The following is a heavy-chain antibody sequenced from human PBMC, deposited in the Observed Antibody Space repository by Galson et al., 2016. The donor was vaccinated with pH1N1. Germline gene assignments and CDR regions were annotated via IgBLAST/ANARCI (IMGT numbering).Heavy chain of an antibody. CDR1: GFTFSDYN. J-gene: IGHJ3*02. V-gene: IGHV3-11*04. Sequence: SLRLSCAASGFTFSDYNMGWIRQAPGTGLEWISYITNTKYYADSVEGRFTISRDNAKNSLYLQMSSLRAEDTALYSWAIRLYNSGSHSFDMWGQGTMVTVSS. CDR3: AIRLYNSGSHSFDM. CDR2: ITNTK. D-gene: IGHD3-10*01.